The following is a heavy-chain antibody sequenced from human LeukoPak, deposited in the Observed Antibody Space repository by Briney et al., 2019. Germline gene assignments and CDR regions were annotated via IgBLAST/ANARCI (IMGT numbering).Heavy chain of an antibody. CDR3: ARGRLLRRAAAGLGINWFDP. V-gene: IGHV1-8*02. D-gene: IGHD6-13*01. CDR1: GYTFTGYY. Sequence: GASVKVSCKASGYTFTGYYMHWVRQATGQGLEWMGWMNPNSGNTGYAQKFQGRVTMTRNTSISTAYMELSSLRSEDTAVYYCARGRLLRRAAAGLGINWFDPWGQGTLVTVSS. CDR2: MNPNSGNT. J-gene: IGHJ5*02.